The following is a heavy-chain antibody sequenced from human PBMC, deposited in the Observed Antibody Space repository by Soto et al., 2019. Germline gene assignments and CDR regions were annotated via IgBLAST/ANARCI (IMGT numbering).Heavy chain of an antibody. V-gene: IGHV1-69*08. J-gene: IGHJ6*02. CDR1: GGTFSSYT. CDR3: AREGGGSLPDDTYYYYGMDV. Sequence: QVQLVQSGAEVKKPGSSVKVSCKASGGTFSSYTISWVRQAPGQGLEWMGRIIPILGIANYAQKFQGRVTITADQSTSTAYMELSSLRSEDTAVYYCAREGGGSLPDDTYYYYGMDVWGQGTTVTVSS. D-gene: IGHD2-15*01. CDR2: IIPILGIA.